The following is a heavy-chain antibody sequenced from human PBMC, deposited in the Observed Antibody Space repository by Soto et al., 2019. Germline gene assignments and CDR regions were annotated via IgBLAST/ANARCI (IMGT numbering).Heavy chain of an antibody. V-gene: IGHV4-39*07. D-gene: IGHD3-16*01. CDR3: VRSGHSFEGAM. Sequence: PSETLSLTCTVSGGSISSSSYFWGWIRQPPGKGLEWIGSIYYSGRANSNSSLNSRVSISVDTSNNRFSLSLTSVTAADTAVYYCVRSGHSFEGAMWGRGILVTVSS. CDR1: GGSISSSSYF. CDR2: IYYSGRA. J-gene: IGHJ4*02.